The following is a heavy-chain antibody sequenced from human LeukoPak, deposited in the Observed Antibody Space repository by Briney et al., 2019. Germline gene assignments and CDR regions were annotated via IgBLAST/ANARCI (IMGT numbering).Heavy chain of an antibody. J-gene: IGHJ5*02. CDR2: ISYDGSNK. CDR3: ARDLSNYIDNWFDP. Sequence: GGSLRLSCAASGFTFSSYAMHWVRQAPGKGLEWVAVISYDGSNKYYADSVKGRFTISRDNAKNTLYLQMNSLRAEDTAVYYCARDLSNYIDNWFDPWGQGTLVTVSS. CDR1: GFTFSSYA. D-gene: IGHD4-11*01. V-gene: IGHV3-30-3*01.